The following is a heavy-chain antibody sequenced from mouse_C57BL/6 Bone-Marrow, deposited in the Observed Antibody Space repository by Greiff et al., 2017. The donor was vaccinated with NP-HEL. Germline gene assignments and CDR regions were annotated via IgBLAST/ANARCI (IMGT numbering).Heavy chain of an antibody. Sequence: EVHLVESGGDLVKPGGSLKLSCAASGFTFSSYGMSWVRQTPDKRLEWVATISSGGSYTYYPDSVKGRFTISRDNAKNTLYLQMSSLKSEDTAMYYCARLITTKGDWYFDVWGTGTTVTVSS. D-gene: IGHD1-1*01. CDR1: GFTFSSYG. CDR3: ARLITTKGDWYFDV. V-gene: IGHV5-6*01. J-gene: IGHJ1*03. CDR2: ISSGGSYT.